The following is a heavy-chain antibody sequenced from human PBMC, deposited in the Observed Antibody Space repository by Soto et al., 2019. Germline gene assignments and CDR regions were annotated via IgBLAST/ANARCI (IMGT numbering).Heavy chain of an antibody. Sequence: PSEALSLTYTSSGCSISNHYWTWIRQPPGKGLEWIGYIFYTGSTSYNPSLKSRVTISVDTSKNQFSLRVSSVTAADTAVYYCARKSRWDLTFDYWGQG. J-gene: IGHJ4*02. CDR2: IFYTGST. D-gene: IGHD1-26*01. V-gene: IGHV4-59*11. CDR3: ARKSRWDLTFDY. CDR1: GCSISNHY.